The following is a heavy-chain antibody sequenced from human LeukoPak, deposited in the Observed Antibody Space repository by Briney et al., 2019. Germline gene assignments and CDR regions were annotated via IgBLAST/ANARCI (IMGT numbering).Heavy chain of an antibody. CDR1: GGSFSSDGHY. J-gene: IGHJ4*02. V-gene: IGHV4-31*03. CDR2: IYYSGNT. Sequence: PSETLSLTCTVSGGSFSSDGHYWTWIRQHPGKGLEWIGYIYYSGNTYYNPSLRSRVTISVDTSKNQFSLKLSSVTAADTAVYCCGRGAPGRLHIDYWGPGTLVTVSS. D-gene: IGHD2-15*01. CDR3: GRGAPGRLHIDY.